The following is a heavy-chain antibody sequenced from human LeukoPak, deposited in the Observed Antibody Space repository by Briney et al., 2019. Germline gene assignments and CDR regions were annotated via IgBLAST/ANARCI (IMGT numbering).Heavy chain of an antibody. CDR1: GGSISSYY. CDR3: ARAAYYYDSSGYYSLFDY. V-gene: IGHV4-59*01. CDR2: IYYSGST. J-gene: IGHJ4*02. D-gene: IGHD3-22*01. Sequence: PSETLSLTCTVSGGSISSYYWSWIRQPPGKGLEWIGYIYYSGSTNYNPSLKSRVTISVDTSKNQFSLKLSSVTAADTAVYYCARAAYYYDSSGYYSLFDYWGQGTLVTVSS.